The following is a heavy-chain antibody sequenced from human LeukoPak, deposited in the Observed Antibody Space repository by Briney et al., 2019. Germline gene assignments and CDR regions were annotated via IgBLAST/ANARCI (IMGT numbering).Heavy chain of an antibody. D-gene: IGHD3-10*01. J-gene: IGHJ4*02. CDR1: GFTFDDYG. V-gene: IGHV3-20*04. CDR3: AREIEADGSVGFDY. CDR2: INWNGGST. Sequence: PGGSLRLPCAASGFTFDDYGMSWVRQAPGKGLEGVSGINWNGGSTGYADSVKGRFTISRDNAKNSLYLQMNSLRAEDTALYYCAREIEADGSVGFDYWGQGTLVTVSS.